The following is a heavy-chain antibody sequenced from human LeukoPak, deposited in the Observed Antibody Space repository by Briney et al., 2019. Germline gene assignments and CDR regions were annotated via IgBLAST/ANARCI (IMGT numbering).Heavy chain of an antibody. CDR2: ISYSGST. D-gene: IGHD5-24*01. V-gene: IGHV4-59*01. CDR3: ARGRWLPLPDY. CDR1: GGSISSYY. J-gene: IGHJ4*02. Sequence: SETLSLTCTVSGGSISSYYWSWIRQPPGKGLEWIGYISYSGSTNYNPSLKSRVTILVDTSKNQFSLKLTSVTAADTAVYYCARGRWLPLPDYWGQGTLVTVPP.